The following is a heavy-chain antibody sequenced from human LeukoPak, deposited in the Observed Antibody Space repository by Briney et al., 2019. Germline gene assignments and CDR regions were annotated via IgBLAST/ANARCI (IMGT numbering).Heavy chain of an antibody. J-gene: IGHJ5*02. CDR3: TRDRGTYNWYDP. Sequence: GGSLRLSCVASGFTFSGSAVHWVRQSSGKGLEWVGHIDKKDNLYATAYAESVKGRFTISRDDSKDTAFLHMDSLKTEDTALYYCTRDRGTYNWYDPWGQGTLVTVSS. V-gene: IGHV3-73*01. CDR1: GFTFSGSA. CDR2: IDKKDNLYAT. D-gene: IGHD2-15*01.